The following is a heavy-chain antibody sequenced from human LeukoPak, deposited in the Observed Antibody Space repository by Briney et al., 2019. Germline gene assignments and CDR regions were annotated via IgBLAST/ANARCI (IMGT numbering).Heavy chain of an antibody. CDR2: MNPKSGGT. D-gene: IGHD3-3*01. V-gene: IGHV1-2*02. Sequence: GASVKVSCKTSGYIFSDYFMHWVRQAPGQGLEWMGWMNPKSGGTNYAPKFQGRVTMTGDTPLSTAHMELSRLRSDDTAVYYCATQAVYDSWSGYYFFWGQGTMVTVAS. CDR1: GYIFSDYF. J-gene: IGHJ4*02. CDR3: ATQAVYDSWSGYYFF.